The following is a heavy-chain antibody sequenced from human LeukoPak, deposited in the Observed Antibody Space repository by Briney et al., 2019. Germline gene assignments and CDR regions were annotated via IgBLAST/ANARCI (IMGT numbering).Heavy chain of an antibody. J-gene: IGHJ4*02. CDR3: ARDYCGGDCFPDY. CDR2: INPNSGDT. Sequence: ASVKVSCKASGYTFTGYYVHWVRQAPGQGLEWMGRINPNSGDTNYAQKFQGRVTMTRDTSISTAYMELSRLRSDDTAVYYCARDYCGGDCFPDYWGQGTLVAVSS. V-gene: IGHV1-2*06. CDR1: GYTFTGYY. D-gene: IGHD2-21*02.